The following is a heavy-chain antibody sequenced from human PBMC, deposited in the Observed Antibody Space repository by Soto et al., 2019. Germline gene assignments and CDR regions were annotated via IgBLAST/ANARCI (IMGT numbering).Heavy chain of an antibody. Sequence: GGSLRLSCAASGFTVSSNYMSWVRQAPGKGLEWVSVIYSGGSTYYADSVKGRFTISRDNSKNTLYLQMNSLRAEDTAVYYCASDYCSGGSCYFRYYYYYMDVWGKGTTVTVSS. D-gene: IGHD2-15*01. V-gene: IGHV3-66*01. CDR2: IYSGGST. CDR1: GFTVSSNY. J-gene: IGHJ6*03. CDR3: ASDYCSGGSCYFRYYYYYMDV.